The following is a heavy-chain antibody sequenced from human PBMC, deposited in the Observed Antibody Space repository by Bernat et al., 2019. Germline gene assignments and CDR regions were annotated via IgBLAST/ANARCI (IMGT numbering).Heavy chain of an antibody. J-gene: IGHJ4*02. V-gene: IGHV5-10-1*01. CDR1: EYSFTTYW. CDR3: ARHLRGSSSWYDY. Sequence: EVQLVQSGAEVKKPGESLRISCKASEYSFTTYWITWVRQMPGKGLQWMGRIDPSDSYTNYSPSFQGHVTISADKSISTAFLQWSSLKASDTAMCYCARHLRGSSSWYDYWGQGTLVTVSS. D-gene: IGHD6-13*01. CDR2: IDPSDSYT.